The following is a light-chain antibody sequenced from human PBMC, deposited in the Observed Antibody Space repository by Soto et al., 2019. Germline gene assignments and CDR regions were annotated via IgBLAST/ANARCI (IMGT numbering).Light chain of an antibody. J-gene: IGKJ4*01. V-gene: IGKV3-11*01. Sequence: EIVLTQSPATLSLSPGNRATLSCRASQSVSSYLAWYQQKPGQAPRLLIYDASNRATGIPARFSGSGSGTGFTLTITSLEPEDFAVYYCQQRSNWPSTFGGGTKVEI. CDR2: DAS. CDR1: QSVSSY. CDR3: QQRSNWPST.